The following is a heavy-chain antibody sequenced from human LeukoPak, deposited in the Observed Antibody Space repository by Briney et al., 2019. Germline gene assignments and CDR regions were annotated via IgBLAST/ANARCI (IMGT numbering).Heavy chain of an antibody. CDR3: ARDRELWFGELLPYYYYGMDV. CDR1: GYTFTSYY. D-gene: IGHD3-10*01. V-gene: IGHV1-46*01. Sequence: ASVKVSCKASGYTFTSYYIHWVRQAPGQGLEWMGIINPSGGSTSYAQKFQGRVTMTRDTSTSTVYMELSSLRSEDTAVYYCARDRELWFGELLPYYYYGMDVWGQGTTVTVSS. J-gene: IGHJ6*02. CDR2: INPSGGST.